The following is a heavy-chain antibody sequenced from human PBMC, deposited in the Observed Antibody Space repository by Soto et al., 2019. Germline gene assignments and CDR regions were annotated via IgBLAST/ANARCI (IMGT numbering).Heavy chain of an antibody. D-gene: IGHD3-22*01. J-gene: IGHJ4*02. V-gene: IGHV3-23*01. CDR2: ISGSGGST. Sequence: GVSLRLSCAASGFTFSSYAMSWVRQAPGKGLEWVSAISGSGGSTYYADSVKGRFTITRDNSKNTLYLQMNSLRAEDTAVYYCAKDLEVLYDSSGFTGYFDYWGQGTLVTVSS. CDR3: AKDLEVLYDSSGFTGYFDY. CDR1: GFTFSSYA.